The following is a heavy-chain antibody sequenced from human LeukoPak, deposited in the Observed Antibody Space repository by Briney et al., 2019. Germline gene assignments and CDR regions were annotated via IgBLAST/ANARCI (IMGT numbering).Heavy chain of an antibody. Sequence: GRSLRLSCAASGFTFSSYAMHWVRQAPGQGLEWVAFIWYDGSNKDYTDSVKGRFTISRDNAKNRLHLQMNSLRAEDTAVYYCARDYRGYYDSSAWDFWGQGNLVTVSS. CDR2: IWYDGSNK. J-gene: IGHJ4*02. CDR1: GFTFSSYA. CDR3: ARDYRGYYDSSAWDF. V-gene: IGHV3-33*01. D-gene: IGHD3-22*01.